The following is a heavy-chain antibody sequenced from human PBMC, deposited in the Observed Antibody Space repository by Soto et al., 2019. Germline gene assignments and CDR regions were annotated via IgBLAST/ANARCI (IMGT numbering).Heavy chain of an antibody. Sequence: SDTLSLTFTVSGGSISNDRWSWVRQPAGKGLEWIVRIFASGRTNYNPSLQSLVTMSVDTSKNQFSLTMTSLAAADTAVYYCTRGTFETTAPVXWGQGIPVTVSX. D-gene: IGHD4-17*01. CDR3: TRGTFETTAPVX. CDR1: GGSISNDR. J-gene: IGHJ4*02. V-gene: IGHV4-4*07. CDR2: IFASGRT.